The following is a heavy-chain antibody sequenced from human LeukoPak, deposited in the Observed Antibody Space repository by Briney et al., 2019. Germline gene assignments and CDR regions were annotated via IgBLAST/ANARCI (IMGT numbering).Heavy chain of an antibody. Sequence: GSLRLSCAASGFIFSSYAMHWVRQAPGKGLEWVAVISYDGSNKYYTDSVKGRFNISRDNSKNTLYLQMNSLRAEDTAVYYCANRFGSSSHMDVWGKGTTVTVSS. V-gene: IGHV3-30-3*01. CDR3: ANRFGSSSHMDV. CDR1: GFIFSSYA. D-gene: IGHD3-10*01. J-gene: IGHJ6*03. CDR2: ISYDGSNK.